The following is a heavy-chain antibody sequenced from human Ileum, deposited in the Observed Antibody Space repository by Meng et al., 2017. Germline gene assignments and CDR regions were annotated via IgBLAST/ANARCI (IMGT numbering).Heavy chain of an antibody. CDR2: ISQSGTT. Sequence: QVQLQESGPGLVKPSGTLSLTCAVSGGSISNGKWWSWVRQPPGKGLEWIGEISQSGTTNYYPSLNSRVSISLGKANNHLPLTLTSVTAADTAVYYCATYGSGFTPPLDPWGQGILVTVSS. CDR3: ATYGSGFTPPLDP. J-gene: IGHJ5*02. D-gene: IGHD3-10*01. V-gene: IGHV4-4*02. CDR1: GGSISNGKW.